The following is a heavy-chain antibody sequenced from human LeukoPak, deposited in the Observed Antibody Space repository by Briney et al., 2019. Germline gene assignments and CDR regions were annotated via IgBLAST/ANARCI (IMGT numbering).Heavy chain of an antibody. D-gene: IGHD1-1*01. CDR2: IYHSGSP. J-gene: IGHJ4*02. Sequence: SETLSLTCTVSGASISSHYWGWIRQPPGKGLEWIGSIYHSGSPYYNPSLKSRVTISVDTSKNHFSLKLSSVTAADTAVYYCARGNWNDVVGYYFDYWGQGTLVTVSS. CDR3: ARGNWNDVVGYYFDY. V-gene: IGHV4-38-2*02. CDR1: GASISSHY.